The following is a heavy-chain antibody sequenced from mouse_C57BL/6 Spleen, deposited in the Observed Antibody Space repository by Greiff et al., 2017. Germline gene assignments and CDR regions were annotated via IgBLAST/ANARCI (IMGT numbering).Heavy chain of an antibody. D-gene: IGHD4-1*01. V-gene: IGHV1-64*01. CDR1: GYTFTSYW. CDR2: IHPNSGST. CDR3: ASSNWDDYAMDY. J-gene: IGHJ4*01. Sequence: QVQLQQPGAELVKPGASVKLSCKASGYTFTSYWMPWVKQRPGQGLEWIGMIHPNSGSTNYNEKFKSKATLTVDKSSSTAYMQLSSLTSEDSAVYYCASSNWDDYAMDYWGQGTSVTVSS.